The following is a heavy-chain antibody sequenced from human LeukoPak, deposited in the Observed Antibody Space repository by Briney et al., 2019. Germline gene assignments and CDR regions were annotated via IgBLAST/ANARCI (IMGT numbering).Heavy chain of an antibody. CDR2: ISYDGSNK. J-gene: IGHJ4*02. CDR1: GFTFSSYG. D-gene: IGHD6-19*01. Sequence: GGSLRLSCAASGFTFSSYGMHWVRQAPGKGLEWVAVISYDGSNKYYADSVKGRFTISRDNAKNSLYLQMNSLRAEDTAVYYCARVAVAGTLASRWGQGTLVTVSS. V-gene: IGHV3-30*03. CDR3: ARVAVAGTLASR.